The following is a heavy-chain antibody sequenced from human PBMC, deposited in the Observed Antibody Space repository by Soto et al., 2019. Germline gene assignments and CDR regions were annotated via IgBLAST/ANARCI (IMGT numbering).Heavy chain of an antibody. J-gene: IGHJ3*02. CDR2: FDPEDGET. Sequence: ASVKVSCKVSGYTLTELSMHWVRQAPGKGLEWMGGFDPEDGETIYAQKFRVRVTITRDTSASTAYMELSSLRSEVTAVYYCARGYDFWSGSLDIWGQGTMVTVSS. D-gene: IGHD3-3*01. V-gene: IGHV1-24*01. CDR3: ARGYDFWSGSLDI. CDR1: GYTLTELS.